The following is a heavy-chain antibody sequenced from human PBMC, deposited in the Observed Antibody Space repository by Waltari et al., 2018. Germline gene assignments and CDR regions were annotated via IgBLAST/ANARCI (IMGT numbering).Heavy chain of an antibody. CDR2: IYHSGST. D-gene: IGHD6-6*01. CDR3: ARVPSSSSSGRWFDP. V-gene: IGHV4-31*03. Sequence: QVQLQESGPGLVKPSQTLSLTCTVSGGSISSGGYYWSWIRQHPGKGLEWIGYIYHSGSTYYTPSLKSRVTISVDRSKNQFSLKLSSVTAADTAVYYCARVPSSSSSGRWFDPWGQGTLVTVSS. CDR1: GGSISSGGYY. J-gene: IGHJ5*02.